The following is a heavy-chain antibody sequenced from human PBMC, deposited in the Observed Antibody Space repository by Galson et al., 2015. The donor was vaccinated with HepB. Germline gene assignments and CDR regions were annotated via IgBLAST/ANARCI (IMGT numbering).Heavy chain of an antibody. Sequence: SLRLSCAASGFTFSSYAMSWVRQAPGKGLEWVSTIDNSGSSTYYADSVKGRFTISRDNSKNTLYLQMNSLRAEDTAVYYCAKVAGYSALLHFDYWGQGTLVTVSS. J-gene: IGHJ4*02. D-gene: IGHD6-13*01. CDR2: IDNSGSST. CDR3: AKVAGYSALLHFDY. V-gene: IGHV3-23*05. CDR1: GFTFSSYA.